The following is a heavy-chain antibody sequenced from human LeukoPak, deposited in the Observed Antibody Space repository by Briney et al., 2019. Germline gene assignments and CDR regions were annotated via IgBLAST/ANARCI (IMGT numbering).Heavy chain of an antibody. CDR3: ARLDYDFWSGPQRGYLFDY. D-gene: IGHD3-3*01. CDR2: IYHSGDT. V-gene: IGHV4-59*08. J-gene: IGHJ4*02. CDR1: GGSISGYY. Sequence: SETLSLTRIVSGGSISGYYWSWIRQPPGKGLEWIGYIYHSGDTNYNPSLKSRVTISVDRSKNQFSLMLSSVTAADTAVYYCARLDYDFWSGPQRGYLFDYWGQGTLVTASS.